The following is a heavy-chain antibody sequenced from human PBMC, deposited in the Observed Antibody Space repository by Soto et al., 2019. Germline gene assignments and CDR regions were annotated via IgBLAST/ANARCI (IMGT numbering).Heavy chain of an antibody. Sequence: SETLSLTCTVSGGSISSSSYYWGWIRQPPGKGLEWIGSIYYSGSTYYNPSLKSRVTISVDTSKNQFSLKLSSVTAADTAVYYCARPLSYCGGDCYSNAFDIWGQGTMVTVSS. V-gene: IGHV4-39*01. J-gene: IGHJ3*02. CDR1: GGSISSSSYY. CDR3: ARPLSYCGGDCYSNAFDI. CDR2: IYYSGST. D-gene: IGHD2-21*02.